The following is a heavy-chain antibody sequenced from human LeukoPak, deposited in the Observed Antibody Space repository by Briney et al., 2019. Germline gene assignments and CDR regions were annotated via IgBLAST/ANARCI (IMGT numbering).Heavy chain of an antibody. D-gene: IGHD3-10*01. CDR2: IYHSGST. CDR1: GGSISSSNW. CDR3: ARARGTMVRDYYYYGMDV. Sequence: SETLSLTCAVSGGSISSSNWWSWVRQPPGKELEWIGEIYHSGSTNYNPSLKSRVTISVDKSKNQFSLKLSSVTAAGTAVYYCARARGTMVRDYYYYGMDVWGKGTTVTVSS. V-gene: IGHV4-4*02. J-gene: IGHJ6*04.